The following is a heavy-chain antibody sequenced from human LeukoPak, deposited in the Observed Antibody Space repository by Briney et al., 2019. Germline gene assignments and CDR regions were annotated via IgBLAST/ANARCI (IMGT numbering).Heavy chain of an antibody. CDR2: INSDGSST. CDR3: ARDLYVTVTFNWFDP. J-gene: IGHJ5*02. CDR1: GFTFSSYW. V-gene: IGHV3-74*01. D-gene: IGHD4-17*01. Sequence: GGSLRLSCAASGFTFSSYWMHWVRQAPGKGLVWVSRINSDGSSTSYADSVKGRFTISRDNAKNTLYLQMNSLRAEDTAVYYCARDLYVTVTFNWFDPWGQGTLVIVSS.